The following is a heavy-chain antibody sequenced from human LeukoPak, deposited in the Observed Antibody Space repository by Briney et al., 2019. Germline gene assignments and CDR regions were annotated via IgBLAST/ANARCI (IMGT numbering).Heavy chain of an antibody. CDR3: AKDMRSRGYSGYDCFDY. D-gene: IGHD5-12*01. J-gene: IGHJ4*02. Sequence: GASVKVSCKASGYTFTGYYMHWLRQAPGQGLEWMGWINPHSGDTNYAQKFQGRVTMTRDTSTSTAYMEVSRLSSDDTAVYYCAKDMRSRGYSGYDCFDYWGQGTLVTVSS. CDR2: INPHSGDT. V-gene: IGHV1-2*02. CDR1: GYTFTGYY.